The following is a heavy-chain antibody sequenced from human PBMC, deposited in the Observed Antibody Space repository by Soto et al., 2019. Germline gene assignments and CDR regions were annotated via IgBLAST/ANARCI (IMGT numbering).Heavy chain of an antibody. D-gene: IGHD3-9*01. V-gene: IGHV1-18*01. CDR1: GYTFTSYG. J-gene: IGHJ6*02. CDR3: ARCNDILTGYPGDYYYYGMDV. Sequence: GASVKVSCKASGYTFTSYGISWVRQAPGQGLEWMGWISAYNGNTNYAQKLQGRVTMTTDTSTSTAYMELRSLRSEDTAVYYCARCNDILTGYPGDYYYYGMDVWGQGTTVTVSS. CDR2: ISAYNGNT.